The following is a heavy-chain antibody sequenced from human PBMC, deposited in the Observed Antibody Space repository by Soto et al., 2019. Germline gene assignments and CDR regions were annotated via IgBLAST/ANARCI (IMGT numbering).Heavy chain of an antibody. J-gene: IGHJ4*02. CDR3: ATDLLRPRHPIDY. Sequence: PVKASCKASGYTFTTYLIPWVRHAPGQRLEWMGWINAGNGKTKYSQKFQGRVTMTEDTSTDTAYMELSSLRSEDTAVYYCATDLLRPRHPIDYWGQGTLVTVSS. V-gene: IGHV1-3*01. CDR2: INAGNGKT. CDR1: GYTFTTYL.